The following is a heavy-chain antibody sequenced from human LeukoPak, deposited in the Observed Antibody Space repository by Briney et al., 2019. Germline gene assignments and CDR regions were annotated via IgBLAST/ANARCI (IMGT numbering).Heavy chain of an antibody. Sequence: PGGSLRLSCAASGFTFSTNAMSWVRQAPGKGLEWVSVIYSGGSTYYADSVKGRFTISRDNSKNTLYLQMNSLRAEDTAVYYCARDYRIAARRGVDYWGQGTLVTVSS. CDR3: ARDYRIAARRGVDY. J-gene: IGHJ4*02. D-gene: IGHD6-6*01. CDR2: IYSGGST. V-gene: IGHV3-66*01. CDR1: GFTFSTNA.